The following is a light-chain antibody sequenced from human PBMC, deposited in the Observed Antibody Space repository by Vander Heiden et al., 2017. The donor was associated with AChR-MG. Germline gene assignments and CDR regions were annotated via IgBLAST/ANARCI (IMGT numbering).Light chain of an antibody. Sequence: DIQLTQSPSSLSPSVGDRVSFTCQASQDISNYLNWYQHKPGEAPKLLIYDASQLETGVPSRFSGSGSGTDFTFTIISLQPEDIATYYCQQYDNLPLTFGGGTKVEI. V-gene: IGKV1-33*01. CDR3: QQYDNLPLT. J-gene: IGKJ4*01. CDR2: DAS. CDR1: QDISNY.